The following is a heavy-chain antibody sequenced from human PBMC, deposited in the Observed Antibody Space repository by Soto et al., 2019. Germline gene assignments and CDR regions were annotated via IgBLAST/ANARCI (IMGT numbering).Heavy chain of an antibody. V-gene: IGHV3-23*01. Sequence: EVQLLESGGGLVQPGGSLRLSCAASGFTFSSYAMRWVRQAPVKGLEGVSAISGSGDSTYYADSVKGRFTISRDNSKTTLYLQMNSLRAEDTAVYYCARRGSGSYYDYWGQGTLVTVSS. J-gene: IGHJ4*02. D-gene: IGHD1-26*01. CDR2: ISGSGDST. CDR3: ARRGSGSYYDY. CDR1: GFTFSSYA.